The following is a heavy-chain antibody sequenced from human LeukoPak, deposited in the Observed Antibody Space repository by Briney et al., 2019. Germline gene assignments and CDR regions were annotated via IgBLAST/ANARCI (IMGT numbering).Heavy chain of an antibody. Sequence: GESLKISCKGSGYSLTSYWIGLVRQLPGKGLEWMGIIYPGDSDTRYSPSFQGQVTISADKSISTAYLQWSSLKASDTAMYYCARNPNGDYGANWFDPWGQGTLVTVSS. CDR3: ARNPNGDYGANWFDP. D-gene: IGHD4-17*01. CDR1: GYSLTSYW. J-gene: IGHJ5*02. V-gene: IGHV5-51*01. CDR2: IYPGDSDT.